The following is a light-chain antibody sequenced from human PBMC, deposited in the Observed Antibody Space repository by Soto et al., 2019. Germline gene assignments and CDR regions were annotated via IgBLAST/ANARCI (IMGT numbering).Light chain of an antibody. J-gene: IGKJ2*01. CDR1: RDISSS. CDR3: QKYNSAPNT. V-gene: IGKV1-27*01. CDR2: AAS. Sequence: DVQMTQSPSSLSASVGDRVTITCRASRDISSSLAWYQQKPGKVPKLLIYAASTLQTGVQSRFSGSGSGTVFTLTINSLQPEDVATYYCQKYNSAPNTFGRGTRLEIK.